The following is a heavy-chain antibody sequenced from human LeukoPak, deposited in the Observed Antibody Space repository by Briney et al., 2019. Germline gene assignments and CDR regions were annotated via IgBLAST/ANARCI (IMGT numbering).Heavy chain of an antibody. D-gene: IGHD3-10*01. Sequence: SQTLSLTCTVSGGSISSGDYYWSWIRQPPGKGLEWIGYIYYSGSTYYNPSLKSRVTISLDTSKNQFSLKLSSVTAADTAVYYCARVSGGSGSYRYYFDYWGQGTLVTVSS. J-gene: IGHJ4*02. CDR1: GGSISSGDYY. CDR3: ARVSGGSGSYRYYFDY. V-gene: IGHV4-30-4*08. CDR2: IYYSGST.